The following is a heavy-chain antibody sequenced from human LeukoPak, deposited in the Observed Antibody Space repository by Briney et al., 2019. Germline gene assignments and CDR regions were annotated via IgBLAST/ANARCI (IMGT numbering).Heavy chain of an antibody. J-gene: IGHJ4*02. CDR2: IFNTGINT. CDR3: AKAFDSHGLFDY. CDR1: EFKIYGYA. Sequence: GGSLILSCVASEFKIYGYAMSWVRQAPGKGLEWVSVIFNTGINTYYADSVKGRFTISRDDTKNTLYLQMSCLRAEDTAVYYCAKAFDSHGLFDYWGQGTLVTVSS. D-gene: IGHD5-18*01. V-gene: IGHV3-23*05.